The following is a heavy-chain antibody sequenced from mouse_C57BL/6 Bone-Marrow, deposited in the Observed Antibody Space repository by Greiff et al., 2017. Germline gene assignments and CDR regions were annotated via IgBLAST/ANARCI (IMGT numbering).Heavy chain of an antibody. CDR3: ARDYYDGYYWAWFAY. Sequence: QVQLQQPGAELVMPGASVKLSCKASGYTFTSYWMHWVKQRPGQGLEWIGEIDPSDSYTNYNQKFKGKSTLTVDKSSSTSYMQLSSLTSEDSAVYYCARDYYDGYYWAWFAYWGQGTLVTVSA. V-gene: IGHV1-69*01. CDR1: GYTFTSYW. J-gene: IGHJ3*01. CDR2: IDPSDSYT. D-gene: IGHD2-3*01.